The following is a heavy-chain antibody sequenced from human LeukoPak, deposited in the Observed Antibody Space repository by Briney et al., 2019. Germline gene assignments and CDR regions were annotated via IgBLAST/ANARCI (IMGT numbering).Heavy chain of an antibody. CDR2: IRQDGSNK. Sequence: PGGPLRLSCAASELTFSSIGRPGVRQPPGRGREGGPFIRQDGSNKYYADSVKGRFTISRDNSKNTLYLQMNSLRAEDTAVYYCATLGYIVVVPAAPNWFDPWGQGTLVTVSS. CDR1: ELTFSSIG. J-gene: IGHJ5*02. CDR3: ATLGYIVVVPAAPNWFDP. D-gene: IGHD2-2*01. V-gene: IGHV3-30*02.